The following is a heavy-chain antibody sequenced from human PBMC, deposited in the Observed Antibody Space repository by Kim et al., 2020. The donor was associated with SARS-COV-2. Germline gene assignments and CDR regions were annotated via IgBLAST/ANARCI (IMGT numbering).Heavy chain of an antibody. CDR1: GFTLSDYF. Sequence: GGSLRLSCAASGFTLSDYFMDWVRQVPGKGLEWIGRSRHRPRNYTTEYAASVQGRFTVSRDDSKTSLHLLMTSLRTEDTAVYYCVRGHKSFDLWGQGTPVTVSS. CDR3: VRGHKSFDL. CDR2: SRHRPRNYTT. J-gene: IGHJ5*02. V-gene: IGHV3-72*01.